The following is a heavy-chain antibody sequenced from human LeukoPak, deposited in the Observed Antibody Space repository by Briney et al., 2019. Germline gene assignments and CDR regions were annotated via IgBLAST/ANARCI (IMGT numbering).Heavy chain of an antibody. CDR1: GGSISSSTYY. Sequence: ETLSLACTVSGGSISSSTYYWGWIRQPPGKGLEWVSAITGSGGTTYYADSVKGRFTISRDNSKSTLYLQMNSLRAEDTAVYYCAKGGSFSEGNIDYWGQGTLVTVSS. D-gene: IGHD1-14*01. CDR2: ITGSGGTT. CDR3: AKGGSFSEGNIDY. J-gene: IGHJ4*02. V-gene: IGHV3-23*01.